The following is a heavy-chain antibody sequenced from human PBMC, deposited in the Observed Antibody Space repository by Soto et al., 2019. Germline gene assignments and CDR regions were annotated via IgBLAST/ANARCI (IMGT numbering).Heavy chain of an antibody. CDR3: AIVLPTNNWYSFDV. V-gene: IGHV4-39*01. Sequence: QLRLQESGPGLVRPSEPLSLTCTVSGGSISSGTSYWGWIRQSPGKGREWIGSMYYTGTTDYNSSLKSRTTISVDMSENQFSLKLSSVTAADTAVYFCAIVLPTNNWYSFDVWGQGSLVTVS. J-gene: IGHJ3*01. D-gene: IGHD1-1*01. CDR2: MYYTGTT. CDR1: GGSISSGTSY.